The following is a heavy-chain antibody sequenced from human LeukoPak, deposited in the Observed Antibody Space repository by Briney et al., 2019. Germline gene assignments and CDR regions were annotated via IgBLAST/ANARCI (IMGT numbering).Heavy chain of an antibody. CDR2: ISRSATTI. CDR3: ARVGALSSSWLLY. J-gene: IGHJ4*02. V-gene: IGHV3-48*04. D-gene: IGHD6-13*01. Sequence: GGSLRLSCAASGFTFSSYWMSWVRQAPGKGLEWVSSISRSATTIYYADSVKGRFTISRDNAKNSLYLQMNSLRAEDTAVYFCARVGALSSSWLLYWGQGTLVTVSS. CDR1: GFTFSSYW.